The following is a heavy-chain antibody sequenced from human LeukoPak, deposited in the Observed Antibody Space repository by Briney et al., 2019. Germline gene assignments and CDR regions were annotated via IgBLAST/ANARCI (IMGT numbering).Heavy chain of an antibody. J-gene: IGHJ6*02. D-gene: IGHD3-3*01. V-gene: IGHV3-30-3*01. CDR1: GFTFSSYA. Sequence: PGGSLRLSCAASGFTFSSYAMHWVRQAPGKGLEWVAVISYDGSNKYYADSVKGRFTISRDNSKNTLYLQMNSLRAEDTAVYYCAREMGSYYDFWSGYYRDYYYYYGMDVWGQGTTVTVSS. CDR3: AREMGSYYDFWSGYYRDYYYYYGMDV. CDR2: ISYDGSNK.